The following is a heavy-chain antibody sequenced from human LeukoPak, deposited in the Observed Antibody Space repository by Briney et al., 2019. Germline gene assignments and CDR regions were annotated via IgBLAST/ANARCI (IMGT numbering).Heavy chain of an antibody. V-gene: IGHV4-34*01. J-gene: IGHJ4*02. Sequence: SETLSLICAVYGGSFSGYYWSWIRQPPGKALEWIGEINHSGSTNYNPSLKSRVTISVDTSKNQFSLKLSSVTAADTAVYYCARVEAVAGRIDYRGQGTLVTVSS. CDR1: GGSFSGYY. CDR3: ARVEAVAGRIDY. D-gene: IGHD6-19*01. CDR2: INHSGST.